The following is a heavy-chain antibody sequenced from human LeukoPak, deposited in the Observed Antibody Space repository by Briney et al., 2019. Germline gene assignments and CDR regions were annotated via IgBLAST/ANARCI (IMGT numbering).Heavy chain of an antibody. CDR1: GGSFSGYY. D-gene: IGHD6-13*01. Sequence: PSETLSLTCAVYGGSFSGYYWSWIRQPPGKGLEWIGEINHSGSTNYNPSLKSRVTISVDTSKNQFSLKLSSVTAADTAVYYCAREASRIAAAGIRYIIDYWGQGTLVTVSP. CDR3: AREASRIAAAGIRYIIDY. CDR2: INHSGST. V-gene: IGHV4-34*01. J-gene: IGHJ4*02.